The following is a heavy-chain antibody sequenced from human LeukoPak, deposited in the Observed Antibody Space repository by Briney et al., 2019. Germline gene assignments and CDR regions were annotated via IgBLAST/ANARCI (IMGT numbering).Heavy chain of an antibody. V-gene: IGHV4-4*07. CDR1: GGSFSGYY. D-gene: IGHD6-13*01. J-gene: IGHJ4*02. CDR2: IHFNGNT. CDR3: ARDRGGSSWYNYYDA. Sequence: PSETLSLTCAVYGGSFSGYYWSWIRQPAGKGLEWISRIHFNGNTDYNPSLKSRVTTSIDTPRNQFSLKLSSVTAADTAVFYCARDRGGSSWYNYYDAWGQGILVTVSS.